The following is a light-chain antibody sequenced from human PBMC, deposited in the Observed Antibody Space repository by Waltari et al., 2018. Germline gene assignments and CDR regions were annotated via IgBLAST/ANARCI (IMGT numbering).Light chain of an antibody. CDR1: QSINNF. J-gene: IGKJ4*01. CDR2: AAS. Sequence: DIPLTQSQFFLSASLGDRGTVTCRASQSINNFLAWYQQKPGEAPKLLIPAASPLQRGVPSRFRGTGSGTEFILTISSLQPEDFATYYCQQVNSYPLTFGGGTTVE. CDR3: QQVNSYPLT. V-gene: IGKV1-9*01.